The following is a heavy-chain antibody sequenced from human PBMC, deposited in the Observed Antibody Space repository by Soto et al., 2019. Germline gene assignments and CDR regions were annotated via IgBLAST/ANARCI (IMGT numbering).Heavy chain of an antibody. D-gene: IGHD6-13*01. J-gene: IGHJ6*02. V-gene: IGHV4-31*03. CDR1: GGSISSGGYY. CDR3: ARVVAAAGTYYYYGMDV. CDR2: IYYSGST. Sequence: SETLSLTCTVSGGSISSGGYYWSWIRQHPGKGMEWIGYIYYSGSTYYNPSLKSRVTISVDTSKNQFSLKLSSVTAADTAVYYCARVVAAAGTYYYYGMDVWGQGTTVTVS.